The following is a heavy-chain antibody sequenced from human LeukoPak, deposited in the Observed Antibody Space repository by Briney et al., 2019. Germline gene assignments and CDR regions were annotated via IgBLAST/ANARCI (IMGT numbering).Heavy chain of an antibody. CDR3: AKGMKWELPFDY. Sequence: GGSLRLSCAASGFTFSSYAMSWVRQAPGKGLEWVSGISGSDGSTDYADSVKGRFTISRDNSKNTLYLQMNSLRAEDTAVYYCAKGMKWELPFDYWGQGTLVTVSS. CDR1: GFTFSSYA. J-gene: IGHJ4*02. CDR2: ISGSDGST. D-gene: IGHD1-26*01. V-gene: IGHV3-23*01.